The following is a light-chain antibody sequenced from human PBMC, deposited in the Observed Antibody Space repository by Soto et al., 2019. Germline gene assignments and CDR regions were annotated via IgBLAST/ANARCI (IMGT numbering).Light chain of an antibody. CDR3: QQYNDWPRT. V-gene: IGKV3-15*01. CDR2: GAT. J-gene: IGKJ1*01. Sequence: EVVLTQSPVTLSLSPGEIATISCRASQSINNKVAWYQQKPGQAPRLLIYGATTRATGIPARFSGSGSGTEFTLTISSLQSEDSAVYYCQQYNDWPRTFGQGTKVDI. CDR1: QSINNK.